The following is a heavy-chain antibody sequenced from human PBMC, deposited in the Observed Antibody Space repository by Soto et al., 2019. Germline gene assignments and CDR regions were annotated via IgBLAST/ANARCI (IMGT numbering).Heavy chain of an antibody. Sequence: QVQLVESGGGVVQPGRSLRLSCAASGFTFSSYGMHWVRQAPGKGLEGVAVISYDGSNKYYADSVKGRFTISRDNSKNTLYLQMNSLRAEDTAVYYCAKNLERLQDIVATIGYWGQGTLVTVSS. CDR1: GFTFSSYG. D-gene: IGHD5-12*01. CDR2: ISYDGSNK. CDR3: AKNLERLQDIVATIGY. V-gene: IGHV3-30*18. J-gene: IGHJ4*02.